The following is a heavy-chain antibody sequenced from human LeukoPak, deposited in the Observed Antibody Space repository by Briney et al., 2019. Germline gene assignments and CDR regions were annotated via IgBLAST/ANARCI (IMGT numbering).Heavy chain of an antibody. Sequence: SETLSLTCGVSGGSISTNYWSWIRQPAGKGLEWIGRIYTNVITNYNPSLKSRVTMSVDTSKNQFSLMLSSVTAADTAVYYCARGRSLYFDYWGQGTLVTVSS. CDR2: IYTNVIT. J-gene: IGHJ4*02. CDR1: GGSISTNY. CDR3: ARGRSLYFDY. V-gene: IGHV4-4*07.